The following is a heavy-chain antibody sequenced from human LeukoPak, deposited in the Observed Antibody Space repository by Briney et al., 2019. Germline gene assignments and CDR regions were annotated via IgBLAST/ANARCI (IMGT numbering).Heavy chain of an antibody. J-gene: IGHJ4*02. CDR1: GFTFSNAW. D-gene: IGHD1-14*01. CDR3: TTGKRNPGY. Sequence: GGSLRLSCAASGFTFSNAWMSWVRQAPGKGLEWVSRIKSKTDGGTTDYAAPVKGRFTISRDDSKNTLYLQMNSLKTEDTAVYYCTTGKRNPGYWGQGTLVTVSS. V-gene: IGHV3-15*01. CDR2: IKSKTDGGTT.